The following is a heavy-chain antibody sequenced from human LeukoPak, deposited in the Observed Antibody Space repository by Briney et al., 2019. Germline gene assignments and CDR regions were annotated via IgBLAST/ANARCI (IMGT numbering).Heavy chain of an antibody. D-gene: IGHD6-19*01. CDR3: ARESVAGTLWYFDL. Sequence: KDGGSLRLSCAASGFNFSDYYMSWIRQSPGKGLEWISYISSSGSSLYYVDSVRGRFTISRDNAKNSLYLQMNSLRAEDTAVYYCARESVAGTLWYFDLWGRGTLVTVSS. J-gene: IGHJ2*01. V-gene: IGHV3-11*01. CDR2: ISSSGSSL. CDR1: GFNFSDYY.